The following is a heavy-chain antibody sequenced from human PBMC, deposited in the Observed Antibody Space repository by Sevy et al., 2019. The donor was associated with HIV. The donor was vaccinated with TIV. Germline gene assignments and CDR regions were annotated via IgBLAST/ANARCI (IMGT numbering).Heavy chain of an antibody. CDR2: ISYDGSNK. CDR3: AKDRYYDILTGYYRGGGLDY. V-gene: IGHV3-30*18. D-gene: IGHD3-9*01. CDR1: GFTFSSYG. J-gene: IGHJ4*02. Sequence: GGSLRLSCAASGFTFSSYGMHWVRQAPGKGLEWVAVISYDGSNKYYADSVKGRFTISRDNSKNTLYLQMNSLRAEDTAGYYCAKDRYYDILTGYYRGGGLDYWGQGTLVTVSS.